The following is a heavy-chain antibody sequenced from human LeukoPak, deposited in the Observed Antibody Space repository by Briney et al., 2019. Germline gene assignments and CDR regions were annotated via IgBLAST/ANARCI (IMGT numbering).Heavy chain of an antibody. J-gene: IGHJ4*02. Sequence: SETLSLTCTVSGGSISSSSYYWGWIRQPPGKGLEWIGSIYYSGSTYYNPSLKSRVTISVDTSENQFSLKLSSVTAADTAVYYCARQLIVVVHNFDYWGQGTLVTVSS. CDR3: ARQLIVVVHNFDY. D-gene: IGHD3-22*01. CDR1: GGSISSSSYY. CDR2: IYYSGST. V-gene: IGHV4-39*01.